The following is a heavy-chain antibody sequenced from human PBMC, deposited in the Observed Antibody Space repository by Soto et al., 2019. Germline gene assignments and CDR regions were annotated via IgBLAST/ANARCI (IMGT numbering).Heavy chain of an antibody. V-gene: IGHV3-30*18. D-gene: IGHD3-3*02. CDR1: GLQFPSYG. J-gene: IGHJ5*01. Sequence: VQLVESGGGVVKPGRTLSLSCEASGLQFPSYGLLWVGQAPGKGRGGVATISHDGGRQFYADSVRGRFTISRDNHRNTLVLQMDNLRSEDTAVYYCAKDRSYGVIPNWLDSWGQGTPVSVSS. CDR2: ISHDGGRQ. CDR3: AKDRSYGVIPNWLDS.